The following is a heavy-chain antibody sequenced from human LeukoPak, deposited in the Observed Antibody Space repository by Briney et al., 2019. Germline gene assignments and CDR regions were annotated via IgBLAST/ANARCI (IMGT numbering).Heavy chain of an antibody. CDR3: AREVATIRPDNWFDP. J-gene: IGHJ5*02. D-gene: IGHD5-12*01. CDR1: GYTFTGYY. V-gene: IGHV1-2*06. CDR2: INPNSGGT. Sequence: ASVKVSCKASGYTFTGYYMHWVRQAPGQGLEWMGRINPNSGGTNYAQKFQGRVTMTRDTSISTAYMELSRLRSDDTAVYYCAREVATIRPDNWFDPWGQGTLVTVSS.